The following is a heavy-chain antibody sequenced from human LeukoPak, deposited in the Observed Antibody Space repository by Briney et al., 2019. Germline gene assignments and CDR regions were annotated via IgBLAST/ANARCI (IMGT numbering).Heavy chain of an antibody. CDR1: GDSISSGSYY. D-gene: IGHD2/OR15-2a*01. Sequence: LSLTCTVSGDSISSGSYYWSWIRQPAGKGLECVSYISSRGSPINYADSVKGRFTISRDNAKNSLYLQMNSLRAEDTAVYYCAKVTFEGVDPWGQGTLVTVSS. CDR3: AKVTFEGVDP. V-gene: IGHV3-11*01. CDR2: ISSRGSPI. J-gene: IGHJ5*02.